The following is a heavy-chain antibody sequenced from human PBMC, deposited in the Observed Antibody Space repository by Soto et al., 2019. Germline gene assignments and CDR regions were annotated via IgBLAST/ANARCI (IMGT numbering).Heavy chain of an antibody. J-gene: IGHJ4*02. CDR2: FDPEDGET. V-gene: IGHV1-24*01. D-gene: IGHD3-3*01. Sequence: ASVEVSCKVSGYTLTELSMHWVRQAPGKGLEWMGGFDPEDGETIYAQKFQGRVTMTEDTSTDTAYMELSSLRSEDTAVYYCATVPTIFGVGKADYWGQGTLVTVSS. CDR3: ATVPTIFGVGKADY. CDR1: GYTLTELS.